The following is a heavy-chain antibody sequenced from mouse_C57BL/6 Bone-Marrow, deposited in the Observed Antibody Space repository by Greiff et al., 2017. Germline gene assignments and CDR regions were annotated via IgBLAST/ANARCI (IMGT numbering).Heavy chain of an antibody. CDR3: AREGYYYGSSPLYFDV. V-gene: IGHV2-2*01. Sequence: VKLVESGPGLVQPSQSLSITCTVSGFSLTSYGVHWVRQSPGKGLEWLGVIWSGGSTDYNAAFISRLSISKDNSKSQVFFKMNSLQADDTAIYYCAREGYYYGSSPLYFDVWGTGTTVTVSS. D-gene: IGHD1-1*01. CDR1: GFSLTSYG. CDR2: IWSGGST. J-gene: IGHJ1*03.